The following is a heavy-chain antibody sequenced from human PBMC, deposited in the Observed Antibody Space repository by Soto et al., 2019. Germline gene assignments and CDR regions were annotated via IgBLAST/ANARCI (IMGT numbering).Heavy chain of an antibody. CDR3: VRDAETTGHYSHFDF. D-gene: IGHD3-9*01. CDR2: MHTGGNEK. J-gene: IGHJ4*02. Sequence: QVQLVESGGGVVQPGGSLRLSCAASGFTFSYYGCHWVRQAPGKGLEWVAVMHTGGNEKYYVDSVKGRFTVSRDDFRNMVYLEMRGLRAEDTDEYFWVRDAETTGHYSHFDFWGRGVLVAVS. V-gene: IGHV3-33*08. CDR1: GFTFSYYG.